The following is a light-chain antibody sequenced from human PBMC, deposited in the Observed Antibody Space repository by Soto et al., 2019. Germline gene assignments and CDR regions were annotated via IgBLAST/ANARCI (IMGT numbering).Light chain of an antibody. J-gene: IGLJ1*01. V-gene: IGLV2-14*01. CDR1: SSDVGGDNH. CDR2: EVS. CDR3: SSYTSSFRRV. Sequence: QSALTQPASVSGSPGQSLTISCRGISSDVGGDNHVSWYQQYPGKAPKLMIYEVSDRPSGVSNRFSGSKSGNTASLTISGLQAEDEADYYCSSYTSSFRRVFGTGTKLTVL.